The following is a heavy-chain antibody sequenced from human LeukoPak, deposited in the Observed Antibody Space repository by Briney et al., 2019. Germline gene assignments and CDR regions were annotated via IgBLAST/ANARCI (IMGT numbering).Heavy chain of an antibody. V-gene: IGHV4-30-4*01. CDR2: VYYSGST. J-gene: IGHJ6*02. Sequence: SETLSLTCTVSGGSISSGDYYWSWIRQPPGKGLEWIGYVYYSGSTYYNPSLKSRVTISVDTSKNQFSLKLSSVAAADTAVYYCARDARRSGYLYYYYYGMDVWGQGTTVTVSS. CDR1: GGSISSGDYY. CDR3: ARDARRSGYLYYYYYGMDV. D-gene: IGHD3-22*01.